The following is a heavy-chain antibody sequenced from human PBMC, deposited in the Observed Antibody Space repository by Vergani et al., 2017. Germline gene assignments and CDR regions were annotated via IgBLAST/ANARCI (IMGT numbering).Heavy chain of an antibody. D-gene: IGHD3-22*01. CDR1: GFTFSGSA. V-gene: IGHV3-73*02. CDR2: IRSKANSYAT. Sequence: EVQLVESGGGLVQPGGSLKLSCAASGFTFSGSAMHWVRQASGKGLEWVGRIRSKANSYATAYAASVKGRFTISRDESKNTAYLQMNSLKTEDKAVYYCTRHRYYDSSGYYLNFDYWGQGTLVTVSS. CDR3: TRHRYYDSSGYYLNFDY. J-gene: IGHJ4*02.